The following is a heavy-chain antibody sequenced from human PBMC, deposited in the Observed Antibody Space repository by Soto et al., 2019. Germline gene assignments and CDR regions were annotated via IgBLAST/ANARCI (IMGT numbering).Heavy chain of an antibody. CDR2: SIPRFRAA. D-gene: IGHD4-17*01. CDR1: GVTFSNDA. CDR3: ARDRGTESMGYGVFLGMDV. V-gene: IGHV1-69*01. Sequence: QVQLVQSGADVREPGSSVKVTCKASGVTFSNDAISWVRQAPGQGLEWMGLSIPRFRAANYAQKFQGRVTIKVDGSTGTADMELRGLTSEDTAVYFWARDRGTESMGYGVFLGMDVWGQWTTVIVSS. J-gene: IGHJ6*01.